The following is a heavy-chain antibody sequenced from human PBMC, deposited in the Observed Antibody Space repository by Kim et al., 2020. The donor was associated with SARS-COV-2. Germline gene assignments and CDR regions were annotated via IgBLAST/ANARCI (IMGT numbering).Heavy chain of an antibody. D-gene: IGHD4-17*01. J-gene: IGHJ4*02. CDR1: GDSISRGTFY. CDR3: ARRAPYDFDYGDGRGVFDY. Sequence: SETLSLTCTVSGDSISRGTFYWGWIRQPPGKGLEWIGSIYHSGSTYYTPSLERRVTISVDTSKNQFSLRLSSVTAADTAVYYCARRAPYDFDYGDGRGVFDYWGQGTLVTVSS. V-gene: IGHV4-39*01. CDR2: IYHSGST.